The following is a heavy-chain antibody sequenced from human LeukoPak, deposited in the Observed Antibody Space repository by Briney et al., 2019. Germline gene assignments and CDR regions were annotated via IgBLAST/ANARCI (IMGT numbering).Heavy chain of an antibody. Sequence: SETLSLTCAVSGVSFNDYYWSWVRQTPGKGLEWIGEINHSGYTNDSPSLKSRVTLSIDTSRTQFSLNLRSVTVADTGIYYCTRMTAGHDYWGQGTLVTVSS. V-gene: IGHV4-34*01. CDR3: TRMTAGHDY. CDR2: INHSGYT. D-gene: IGHD2-21*02. CDR1: GVSFNDYY. J-gene: IGHJ4*02.